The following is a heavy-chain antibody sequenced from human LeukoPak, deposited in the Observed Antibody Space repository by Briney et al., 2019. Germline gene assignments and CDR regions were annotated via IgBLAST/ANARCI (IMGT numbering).Heavy chain of an antibody. Sequence: XXASGFTFSTYGMSWVRQAPGKGLEWVSAIGGNGGGTYYADSVRGRFTISRDNSKNTLYLQMNSLRAEDTAVYYXXXXXXXXGXXTXYWGQGXLXSAS. CDR1: GFTFSTYG. J-gene: IGHJ4*02. CDR3: XXXXXXXGXXTXY. V-gene: IGHV3-23*01. CDR2: IGGNGGGT.